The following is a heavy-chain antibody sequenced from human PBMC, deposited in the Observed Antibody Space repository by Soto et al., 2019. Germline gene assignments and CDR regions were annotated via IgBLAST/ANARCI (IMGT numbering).Heavy chain of an antibody. J-gene: IGHJ5*02. D-gene: IGHD3-9*01. CDR3: ARTNYDILTEAPNWFDP. CDR2: ISAYNGNT. V-gene: IGHV1-18*01. CDR1: GYTFTSYG. Sequence: ASVKVSCKASGYTFTSYGISWVRQAPGQGLEWMGWISAYNGNTNYAQKLQGRVTMTTDTSTSTAYMELRSLRSDDTAVYYCARTNYDILTEAPNWFDPWGQGTLVTVSS.